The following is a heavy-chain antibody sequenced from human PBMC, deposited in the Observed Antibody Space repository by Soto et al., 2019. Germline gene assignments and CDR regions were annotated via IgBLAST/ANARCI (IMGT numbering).Heavy chain of an antibody. J-gene: IGHJ6*02. CDR3: TTGSVEGV. V-gene: IGHV3-15*07. D-gene: IGHD2-15*01. CDR2: IKTNSEGGTT. CDR1: GCTFSKAW. Sequence: EVQLVESGGGLVKPGGSLRLSCAASGCTFSKAWMNWVRQAPWKGLEWVGRIKTNSEGGTTDYAAPVQGRFSLSRDDSRNTLSLQMNSLKTDDTAVYYCTTGSVEGVWGQGATVTVSS.